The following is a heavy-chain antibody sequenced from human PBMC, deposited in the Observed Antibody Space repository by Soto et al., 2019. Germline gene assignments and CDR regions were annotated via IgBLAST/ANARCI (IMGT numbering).Heavy chain of an antibody. Sequence: GGSLRLSCAASGFTFSNAWMSWVRQAPGKGLEWVGRIKSKTDGGTTDYAAPVKGRFTISRDDSKNTLYLQMNSLKTEDTAVYYCTTYSNYVGYYYYMDVWGKGTTVTVSS. CDR2: IKSKTDGGTT. V-gene: IGHV3-15*01. CDR1: GFTFSNAW. J-gene: IGHJ6*03. D-gene: IGHD4-4*01. CDR3: TTYSNYVGYYYYMDV.